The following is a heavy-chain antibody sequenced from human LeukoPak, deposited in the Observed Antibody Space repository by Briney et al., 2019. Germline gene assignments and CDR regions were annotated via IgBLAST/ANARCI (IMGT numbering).Heavy chain of an antibody. V-gene: IGHV1-69*13. CDR1: GGTFSSYA. CDR3: ARDIVVVPAARTNWFDP. D-gene: IGHD2-2*01. Sequence: SVKVSCKASGGTFSSYAISWVRQAPGQGLEWMGGIIPIFGTANYAQKFQGRVTITADESTSTAYMELSSLRSEDTAVYYCARDIVVVPAARTNWFDPRGQGTLVTVSS. J-gene: IGHJ5*02. CDR2: IIPIFGTA.